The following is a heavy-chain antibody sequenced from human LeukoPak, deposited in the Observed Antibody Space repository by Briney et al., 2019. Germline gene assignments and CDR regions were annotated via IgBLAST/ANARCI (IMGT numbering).Heavy chain of an antibody. J-gene: IGHJ4*02. CDR2: ISGSGENT. V-gene: IGHV3-23*01. Sequence: GGSLRLSCAASGFTFRNYAMSWVRQAPGKGLERVSAISGSGENTYYADSVKGRFTISRDNSKNTLYLQMNSLRAEDTAVYYCALLMMYAIDFDSWGQGTLVTVSS. CDR3: ALLMMYAIDFDS. D-gene: IGHD2-8*01. CDR1: GFTFRNYA.